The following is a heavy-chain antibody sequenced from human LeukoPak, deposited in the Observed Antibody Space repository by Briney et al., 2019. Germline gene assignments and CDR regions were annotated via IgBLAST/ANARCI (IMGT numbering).Heavy chain of an antibody. CDR1: GFTFSSYA. Sequence: SGGSLRLSCAASGFTFSSYAMSWVRQAPGKGLEWVSAISGSGGSTYYADSVQGRFTISRDNSKNTLYLQMNSLRAEDTAVYYCAKVYRSIVVVIIGYFDYRGQGTLVTVSS. J-gene: IGHJ4*02. CDR3: AKVYRSIVVVIIGYFDY. D-gene: IGHD3-22*01. CDR2: ISGSGGST. V-gene: IGHV3-23*01.